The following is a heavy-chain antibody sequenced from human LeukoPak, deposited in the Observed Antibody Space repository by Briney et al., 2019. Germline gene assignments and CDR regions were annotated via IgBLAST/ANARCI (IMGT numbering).Heavy chain of an antibody. CDR1: GFTFSSYS. V-gene: IGHV3-21*01. CDR2: ISSSSSYI. J-gene: IGHJ6*02. CDR3: ARGRPNDYGDYVGLYGMDV. Sequence: GGSLRLACAASGFTFSSYSMNWVRQVAGKGLEWVSSISSSSSYIYYADSVKGRFTISRDNPKNALYLQMNSLRAKDTDVYYCARGRPNDYGDYVGLYGMDVWGQGTTVTVSS. D-gene: IGHD4-17*01.